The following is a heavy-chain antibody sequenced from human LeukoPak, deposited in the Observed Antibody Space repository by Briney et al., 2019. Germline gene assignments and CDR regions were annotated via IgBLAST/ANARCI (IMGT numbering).Heavy chain of an antibody. V-gene: IGHV3-7*03. D-gene: IGHD3-3*01. Sequence: PGGFLRLSCAASGFTFGSYWMSWVRQAPGKGLEWVANIKQDGSEKYYVDSVKGRFTISRDNAKNSLYLQMNSLRAEDTAVYYCARDLRFLGPEAAFDIWGQGTMVTVSS. CDR2: IKQDGSEK. CDR3: ARDLRFLGPEAAFDI. CDR1: GFTFGSYW. J-gene: IGHJ3*02.